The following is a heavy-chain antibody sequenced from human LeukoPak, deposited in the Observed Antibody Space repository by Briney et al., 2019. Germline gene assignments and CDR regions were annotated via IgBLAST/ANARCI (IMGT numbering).Heavy chain of an antibody. CDR1: GFTFSSYW. D-gene: IGHD1-26*01. J-gene: IGHJ3*02. Sequence: WGSLRLSCVASGFTFSSYWMSRVSQAPGKGLEWVANIKQDGSEKYYVDSVKGRFTISRDNAKNSLYVQMNSLRAEDTAVYYCARRQGRRGIVGATILKGGFDIWGQGTMVTVPS. CDR2: IKQDGSEK. CDR3: ARRQGRRGIVGATILKGGFDI. V-gene: IGHV3-7*01.